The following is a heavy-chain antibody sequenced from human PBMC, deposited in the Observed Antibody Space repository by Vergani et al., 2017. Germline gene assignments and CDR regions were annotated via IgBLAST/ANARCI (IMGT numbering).Heavy chain of an antibody. J-gene: IGHJ6*02. Sequence: DVHLAESGGGFFQPGGSLRLSCSASGFSFNSYWMHWVRQVPGKGLLWVSRIKSDGSITAYADSVKGRFTISRDNAQNTLYLQMNSLRVEDTAVYYCAKVHLSGTLFSYYGMDVWGHGTTVTVSS. CDR2: IKSDGSIT. CDR1: GFSFNSYW. CDR3: AKVHLSGTLFSYYGMDV. D-gene: IGHD3-10*01. V-gene: IGHV3-74*03.